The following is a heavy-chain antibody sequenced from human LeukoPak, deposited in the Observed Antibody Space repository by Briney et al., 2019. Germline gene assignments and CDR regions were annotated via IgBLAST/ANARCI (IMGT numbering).Heavy chain of an antibody. Sequence: GGSLRLSCAASGFTFSSYAMHWVRQAPGKGLEYVSAISSNGGSTYYANSVKGRFTISRDNSKHTLYLQMGSLRAEDMSVYYCARGVVGFWGVIGWGENTFDYWGQGTLVTVSS. J-gene: IGHJ4*02. CDR2: ISSNGGST. V-gene: IGHV3-64*01. CDR1: GFTFSSYA. D-gene: IGHD3-16*02. CDR3: ARGVVGFWGVIGWGENTFDY.